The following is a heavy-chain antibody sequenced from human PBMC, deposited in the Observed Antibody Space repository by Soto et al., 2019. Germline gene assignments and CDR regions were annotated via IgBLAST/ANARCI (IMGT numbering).Heavy chain of an antibody. CDR1: GGSLSSYY. V-gene: IGHV4-59*08. D-gene: IGHD4-17*01. CDR2: IYYSGST. J-gene: IGHJ4*02. Sequence: ETLSLTCTVSGGSLSSYYWSWIRQPPGKGLAWIGYIYYSGSTNYNPSLKSRVTISVDTSKNQFSLKLSSVTAADTAVYYCARRYGQGFDYWGQGTLVTVSS. CDR3: ARRYGQGFDY.